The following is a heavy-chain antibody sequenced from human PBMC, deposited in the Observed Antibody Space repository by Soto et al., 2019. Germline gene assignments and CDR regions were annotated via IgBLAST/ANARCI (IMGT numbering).Heavy chain of an antibody. CDR2: ISYDGSNK. D-gene: IGHD3-22*01. Sequence: GGSLRLSCAASGFTFSSYAMHWVRQAPGKGLEWVAVISYDGSNKYYADSVKGRFTISRDNSKNTLYLQMNSLRAEDTAVYYCARGITMIVVAPDAFDIWGQGTMVTVSS. CDR3: ARGITMIVVAPDAFDI. CDR1: GFTFSSYA. J-gene: IGHJ3*02. V-gene: IGHV3-30-3*01.